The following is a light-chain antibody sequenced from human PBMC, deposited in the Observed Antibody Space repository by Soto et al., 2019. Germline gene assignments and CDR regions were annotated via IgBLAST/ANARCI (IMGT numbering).Light chain of an antibody. J-gene: IGKJ4*01. CDR2: AAS. V-gene: IGKV1-5*01. CDR1: QSISSW. Sequence: IQMTQSPTTLPSSDGGRVTITCRASQSISSWLAWYQQKPGKAPKLLIYAASTLQSGVPSRFSGSGSGTDFTLTISCLQSEDFATYYCQQYYSYPLTFGGGTKVDIK. CDR3: QQYYSYPLT.